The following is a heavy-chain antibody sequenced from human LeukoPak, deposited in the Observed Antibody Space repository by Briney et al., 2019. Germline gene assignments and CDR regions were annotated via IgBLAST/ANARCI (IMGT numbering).Heavy chain of an antibody. J-gene: IGHJ6*03. CDR3: AKTEHIVVVTAPYYYYYYMDV. V-gene: IGHV1-2*02. D-gene: IGHD2-21*02. CDR1: GYTFTGYY. Sequence: ASVKVSCKASGYTFTGYYMHWVRQAPGQGLEWMGWINPGSGATNCAQRFHGRVTMTRDTSISTVYMELSRLRSDDTAVYYCAKTEHIVVVTAPYYYYYYMDVWGKGTTVTISS. CDR2: INPGSGAT.